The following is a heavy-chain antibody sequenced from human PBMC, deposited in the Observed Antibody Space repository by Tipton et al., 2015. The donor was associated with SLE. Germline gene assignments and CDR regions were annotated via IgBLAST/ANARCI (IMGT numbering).Heavy chain of an antibody. D-gene: IGHD1-26*01. CDR3: TRDQIVGTSFDY. V-gene: IGHV3-11*06. Sequence: SLRLSCAASGFTFSDYYMSWIRQAPGKGLEWISYIGTITYYTYYADSVKGRFTISRDNAKNSLYLQMNSLRAEDTAVYYCTRDQIVGTSFDYWGQGILVTVSS. CDR2: IGTITYYT. CDR1: GFTFSDYY. J-gene: IGHJ4*02.